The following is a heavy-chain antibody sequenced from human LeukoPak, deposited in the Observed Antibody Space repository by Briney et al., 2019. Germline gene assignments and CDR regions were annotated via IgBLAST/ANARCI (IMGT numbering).Heavy chain of an antibody. Sequence: PEASVKVSCKASGYTFTSYGIRWVRQAPGQGLEWMGWISAYNGNTNYAQKLQGRVTMTTDTSTSTAYMELRSLRSDDTAVYYCARASPLRFLEWLLSGPFDYWGQGTLVTVSS. CDR1: GYTFTSYG. J-gene: IGHJ4*02. CDR3: ARASPLRFLEWLLSGPFDY. CDR2: ISAYNGNT. V-gene: IGHV1-18*01. D-gene: IGHD3-3*01.